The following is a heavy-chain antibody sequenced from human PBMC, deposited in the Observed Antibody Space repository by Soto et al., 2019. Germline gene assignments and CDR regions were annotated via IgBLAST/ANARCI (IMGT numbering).Heavy chain of an antibody. J-gene: IGHJ6*02. Sequence: SETLSLTCAVSGGSISSSNWWSWVRQPPGKGLEWIGEIYHSGSTNYNPSLKSRVTISVDKSKNQFSLKLSSVTAADTAVYYCARVNYDILTGYGGMDVWGQGTTVTVS. CDR2: IYHSGST. D-gene: IGHD3-9*01. CDR3: ARVNYDILTGYGGMDV. V-gene: IGHV4-4*02. CDR1: GGSISSSNW.